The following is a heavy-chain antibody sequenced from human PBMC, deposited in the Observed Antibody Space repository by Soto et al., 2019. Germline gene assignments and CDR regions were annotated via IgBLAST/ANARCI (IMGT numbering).Heavy chain of an antibody. CDR1: GLTLSNYA. V-gene: IGHV3-30-3*01. Sequence: QVQLVESGGGVVQPGRSLRLSCAASGLTLSNYAMHWVRQAPGKGLEWVAGISYDGSNRYYADSLKGRFTISRDNSKNTLYLQMNSLRAEDTAVYYCARVPQAVAADYWGQGTLVTVSS. D-gene: IGHD6-19*01. CDR3: ARVPQAVAADY. CDR2: ISYDGSNR. J-gene: IGHJ4*02.